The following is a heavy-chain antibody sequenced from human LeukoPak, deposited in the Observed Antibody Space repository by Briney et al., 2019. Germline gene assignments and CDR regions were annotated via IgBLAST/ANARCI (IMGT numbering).Heavy chain of an antibody. Sequence: GGSLRLSCAAYGFTFSSNAMRWVRQAPGLGLEWAPAIRGSGGSTHYTDSAKGRYTISRDNSKNTLYRQMDSLRAEDTAVYYCAKVPMRRGAFDIRGQGTMVTVSS. J-gene: IGHJ3*02. CDR1: GFTFSSNA. D-gene: IGHD3-22*01. CDR3: AKVPMRRGAFDI. V-gene: IGHV3-23*01. CDR2: IRGSGGST.